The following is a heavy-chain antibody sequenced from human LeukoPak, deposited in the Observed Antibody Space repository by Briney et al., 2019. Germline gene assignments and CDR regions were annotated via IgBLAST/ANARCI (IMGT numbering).Heavy chain of an antibody. CDR2: ISAYNCNT. D-gene: IGHD2-2*01. V-gene: IGHV1-18*01. CDR3: AREGSGYCSSTSCYDGGYYYYGMDV. J-gene: IGHJ6*02. Sequence: ASVKVSCKASGYTVTSYGISWVRQAPGQGLQWMGWISAYNCNTHYAQKLQGRVTMTTDTSTSTASMELRSLRSDDTAVYYCAREGSGYCSSTSCYDGGYYYYGMDVWGQGTTVTVSS. CDR1: GYTVTSYG.